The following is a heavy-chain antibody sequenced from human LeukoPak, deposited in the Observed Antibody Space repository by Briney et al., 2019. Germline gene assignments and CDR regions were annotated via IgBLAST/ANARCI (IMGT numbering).Heavy chain of an antibody. V-gene: IGHV3-30*04. CDR2: ISYDGSNK. Sequence: GGSLRLSCAASGFTFISYAMHWVRQAPGKGLEWVAVISYDGSNKYYADSVKGRFTISRDNSKNTLYLQMNSLRAEDTAVYYCAREVPGYSYSFDYWGQGTLVTVSS. CDR3: AREVPGYSYSFDY. J-gene: IGHJ4*02. D-gene: IGHD5-18*01. CDR1: GFTFISYA.